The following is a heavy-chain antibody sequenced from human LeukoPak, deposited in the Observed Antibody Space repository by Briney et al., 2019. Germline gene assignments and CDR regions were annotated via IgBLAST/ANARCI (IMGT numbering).Heavy chain of an antibody. CDR1: GGSISSGGYY. CDR3: AAESGYYRYMDV. V-gene: IGHV4-31*03. CDR2: IYYSGST. D-gene: IGHD3-3*01. J-gene: IGHJ6*03. Sequence: SETLSLTCTVSGGSISSGGYYWSWIRQHPGKGLEWIGYIYYSGSTYYNPSLKSRVTISVYTSKNQFSLKLSSVTAADTAVYYCAAESGYYRYMDVWGKGTTVTVSS.